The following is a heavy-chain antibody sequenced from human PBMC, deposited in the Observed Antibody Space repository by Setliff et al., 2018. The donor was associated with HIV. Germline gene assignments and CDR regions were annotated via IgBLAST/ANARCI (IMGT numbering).Heavy chain of an antibody. CDR2: INRSGSA. CDR3: ARFEVTTVTTRDY. CDR1: GGSFSGHS. J-gene: IGHJ4*02. Sequence: SETLSLTCAVYGGSFSGHSWTWIRQPPGKGLEWIGEINRSGSANYNRSLKSRVTMSVDTSKRQFSLKLRSVTAADTAVYYCARFEVTTVTTRDYWGQGTLVTVS. D-gene: IGHD4-17*01. V-gene: IGHV4-34*01.